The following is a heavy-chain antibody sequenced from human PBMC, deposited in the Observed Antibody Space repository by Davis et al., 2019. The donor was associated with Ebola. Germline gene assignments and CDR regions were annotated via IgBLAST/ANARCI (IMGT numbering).Heavy chain of an antibody. J-gene: IGHJ4*02. CDR2: MNPNSGNT. CDR3: ARLYYYDSSGYRDY. Sequence: ASVKVSCKASGYTFTSYDINWVRQATGQGLEWMGWMNPNSGNTGYAQKFQGRVTITADESTSTAYMELSSLRSEDTAVYYCARLYYYDSSGYRDYWGQGTLVTVSS. CDR1: GYTFTSYD. V-gene: IGHV1-8*01. D-gene: IGHD3-22*01.